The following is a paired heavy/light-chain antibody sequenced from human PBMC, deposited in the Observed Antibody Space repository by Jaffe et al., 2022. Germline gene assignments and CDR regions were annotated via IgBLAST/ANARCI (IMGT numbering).Heavy chain of an antibody. CDR3: ARPNDILTGYSLGY. CDR1: GFTFSSYT. Sequence: EVQLVESGGGLVKPGGSLRLSCGASGFTFSSYTMNWVRQAPGKGLEWVSSISSGSTYIYYADSVKGRFTISRDNAKTSLYLQMNSLRAEDTAVYYCARPNDILTGYSLGYWGQGTLVTVSS. J-gene: IGHJ4*02. D-gene: IGHD3-9*01. V-gene: IGHV3-21*01. CDR2: ISSGSTYI.
Light chain of an antibody. Sequence: QSVLTQPPSVSATPGQKVTISCSGSRSNIGNNYVSWYQQLPGTAPKLLIYDNDKRPSGIPDRFSGSKSGTSATLGITGLQTGDEGDYYCGTWDSSLSAGVFGTGTKVTVL. V-gene: IGLV1-51*01. CDR3: GTWDSSLSAGV. CDR1: RSNIGNNY. CDR2: DND. J-gene: IGLJ1*01.